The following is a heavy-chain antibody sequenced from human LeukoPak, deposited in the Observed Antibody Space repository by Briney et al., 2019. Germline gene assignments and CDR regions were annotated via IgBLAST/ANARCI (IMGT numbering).Heavy chain of an antibody. D-gene: IGHD3-22*01. CDR3: YYDSSGYYHFDY. J-gene: IGHJ4*02. V-gene: IGHV3-30*02. CDR1: GFTVSSYG. CDR2: IRYDGSNK. Sequence: GGSMRLSWAASGFTVSSYGIHWVRQAPGKGLEWVAFIRYDGSNKYYADSVKGRFTISRDNSKNTLYLQMNSLRAEDTTVYYCYYDSSGYYHFDYWGQGTLVTLSS.